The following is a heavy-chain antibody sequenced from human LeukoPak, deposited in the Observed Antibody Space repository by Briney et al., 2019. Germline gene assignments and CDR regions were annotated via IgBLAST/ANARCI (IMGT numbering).Heavy chain of an antibody. V-gene: IGHV3-30*18. Sequence: GGSLRLSCAASGFTFSSYGMHWVRQAPGKGLEWVAVISYDGSNKYYADSVKGRFTVSRDNSKNTLYLQMNSLRAEDTAVYYCAKDWRLDVWGQGTTVTVSS. J-gene: IGHJ6*02. CDR1: GFTFSSYG. CDR2: ISYDGSNK. D-gene: IGHD3-3*01. CDR3: AKDWRLDV.